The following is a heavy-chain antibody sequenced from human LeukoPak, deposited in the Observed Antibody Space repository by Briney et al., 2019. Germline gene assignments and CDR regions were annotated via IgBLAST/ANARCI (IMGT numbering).Heavy chain of an antibody. CDR1: GFTFDDYT. Sequence: GGSLRLSCAASGFTFDDYTMHWVRKAPGKGLEWVSLISWDGGSKYYADSVKGRFTISRDNSKNSLYLQMNSLRTEDTALSYCAKDPSPGYYGSGSGPDYWGQGTLVTVSS. CDR2: ISWDGGSK. D-gene: IGHD3-10*01. J-gene: IGHJ4*02. CDR3: AKDPSPGYYGSGSGPDY. V-gene: IGHV3-43*01.